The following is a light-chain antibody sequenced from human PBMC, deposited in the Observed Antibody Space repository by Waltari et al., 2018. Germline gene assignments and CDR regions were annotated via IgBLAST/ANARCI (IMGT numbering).Light chain of an antibody. CDR1: TGHSAFA. Sequence: ASLGASVKLTCTLSTGHSAFAIAWHQQQPERGPRYLMKLNSDGSHTKGDEIPDRFSGSSSGAERYLTISSLQSEDEAAYYCQTWGSGIVTFGGGTQLTVL. J-gene: IGLJ2*01. CDR2: LNSDGSH. CDR3: QTWGSGIVT. V-gene: IGLV4-69*01.